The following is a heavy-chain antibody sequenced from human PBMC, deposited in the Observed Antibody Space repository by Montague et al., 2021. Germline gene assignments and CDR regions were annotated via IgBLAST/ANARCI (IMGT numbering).Heavy chain of an antibody. J-gene: IGHJ4*02. V-gene: IGHV3-53*01. CDR2: IYTGDMT. CDR1: GFTVSSNY. Sequence: SLRLSCAVSGFTVSSNYMSWVRQAPGKGLEWVSVIYTGDMTYYADSVKGRFTTSRDNSKNTLHLQMNSLRVEDTAVYYCARDVPYSSGWYQDSWGQGTLVIVSS. CDR3: ARDVPYSSGWYQDS. D-gene: IGHD6-19*01.